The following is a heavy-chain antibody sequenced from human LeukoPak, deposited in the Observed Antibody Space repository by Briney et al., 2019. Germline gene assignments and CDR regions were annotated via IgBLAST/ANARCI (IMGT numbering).Heavy chain of an antibody. CDR1: GGSITRGSYY. CDR3: ARVATLLGGIELWSTHFDN. V-gene: IGHV4-39*07. D-gene: IGHD3-16*01. Sequence: PSETLSLTCTVSGGSITRGSYYWGWIRQPPGKGLEWIGHIYYTGSTNYNPSLKSRVTMSVDTSKNQFSLRLTSVTATDTAVYYCARVATLLGGIELWSTHFDNWGQGTLVTVSS. CDR2: IYYTGST. J-gene: IGHJ4*02.